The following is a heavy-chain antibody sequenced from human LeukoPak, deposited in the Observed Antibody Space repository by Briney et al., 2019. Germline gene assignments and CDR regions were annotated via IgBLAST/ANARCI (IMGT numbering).Heavy chain of an antibody. D-gene: IGHD4-17*01. Sequence: GGSLRLSCAGSGFTFSSFSMNWVRQAPGKGLEWVSSISPGSDYIYYADSVKGRFTISRDNAKNSLFLQMNSLRAEDTAVYYCARGSYGDYDYWGQGTLVTVSS. V-gene: IGHV3-21*01. CDR2: ISPGSDYI. CDR3: ARGSYGDYDY. J-gene: IGHJ4*02. CDR1: GFTFSSFS.